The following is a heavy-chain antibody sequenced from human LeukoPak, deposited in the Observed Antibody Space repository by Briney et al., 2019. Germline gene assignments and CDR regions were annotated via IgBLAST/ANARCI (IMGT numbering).Heavy chain of an antibody. D-gene: IGHD1-7*01. J-gene: IGHJ5*02. V-gene: IGHV4-34*01. CDR2: INHSGST. Sequence: PSETLSLNCAVYGGSFSGYYWSWIRQPPGKGLEWIGEINHSGSTNYNPSLKSRVTISVDTSKNQFSLKLSSVTAADTAVYYCARGAKLRVRNWFDPWGQGTLVTVSS. CDR3: ARGAKLRVRNWFDP. CDR1: GGSFSGYY.